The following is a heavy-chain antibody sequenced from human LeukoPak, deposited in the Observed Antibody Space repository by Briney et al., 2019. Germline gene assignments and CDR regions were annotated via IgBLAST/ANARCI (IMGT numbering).Heavy chain of an antibody. V-gene: IGHV3-74*01. CDR1: GFTFSTYS. J-gene: IGHJ5*02. Sequence: PGGSLRLSCAASGFTFSTYSMNWVRQAPGKGLVWVSRINSDGSSTSYADSVKGRFTISRDNAKNTLYLQMNSLRAEDTAVYYCARDSSPGVAATRPSSWFDPWGQGTLVTVSS. D-gene: IGHD2-15*01. CDR3: ARDSSPGVAATRPSSWFDP. CDR2: INSDGSST.